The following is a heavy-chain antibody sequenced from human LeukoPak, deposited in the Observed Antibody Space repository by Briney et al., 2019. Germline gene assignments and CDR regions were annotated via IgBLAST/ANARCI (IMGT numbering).Heavy chain of an antibody. Sequence: GGSLRLSCAASGITFSNYAMSWVRQAPGKGLEWVSAITGSGSSTYYADSVKGRFTISRDNAKNSLYLQMNSLRAEDTAVYYCARDQGFYYGSGSYEYWGQGTLVTVSS. CDR3: ARDQGFYYGSGSYEY. V-gene: IGHV3-23*01. CDR2: ITGSGSST. J-gene: IGHJ4*02. CDR1: GITFSNYA. D-gene: IGHD3-10*01.